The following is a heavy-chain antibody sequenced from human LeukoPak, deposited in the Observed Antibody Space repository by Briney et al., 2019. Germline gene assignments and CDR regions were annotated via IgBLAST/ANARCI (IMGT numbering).Heavy chain of an antibody. CDR2: ISGSGGST. CDR1: GFTFSSYA. D-gene: IGHD6-13*01. V-gene: IGHV3-23*01. Sequence: GGSLRLSCAASGFTFSSYAMSWVRQASGKGLEWVSAISGSGGSTYYADSVKGRFTISRDNSKNTLYLLMNSLRAEGTAVYYCAKDLRSRIAAAGTPYAEYFQHWGQGTLVTVSS. J-gene: IGHJ1*01. CDR3: AKDLRSRIAAAGTPYAEYFQH.